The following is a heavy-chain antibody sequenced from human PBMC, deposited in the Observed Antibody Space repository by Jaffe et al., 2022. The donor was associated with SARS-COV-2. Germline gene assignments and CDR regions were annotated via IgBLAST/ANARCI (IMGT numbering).Heavy chain of an antibody. Sequence: QVQLVESGGGVVQPGRSLRLSCAASGFTFSSYAMHWVRQAPGKGLEWVAVISYDGSNKYYADSVKGRFTISRDNSKNTLYLQMNSLRAEDTAVYYCARVPNAFDWLLYWGFLYYFDYWGQGTLVTVSS. CDR2: ISYDGSNK. D-gene: IGHD3-9*01. V-gene: IGHV3-30*04. CDR3: ARVPNAFDWLLYWGFLYYFDY. CDR1: GFTFSSYA. J-gene: IGHJ4*02.